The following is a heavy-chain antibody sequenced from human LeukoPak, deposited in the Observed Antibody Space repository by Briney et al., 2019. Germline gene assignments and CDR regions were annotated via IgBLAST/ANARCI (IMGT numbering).Heavy chain of an antibody. CDR3: ARVGGAIANWFDP. D-gene: IGHD3-10*01. CDR1: GYSISSGYY. J-gene: IGHJ5*02. V-gene: IGHV4-38-2*02. Sequence: PSETLSLTCTVSGYSISSGYYWGWIRQPPGKGLEWIGSIYHSGSTYYNPSLKSRVTISVDTSRNQFSLKLSSVTAADTAVYYCARVGGAIANWFDPWGQGTLVTVSS. CDR2: IYHSGST.